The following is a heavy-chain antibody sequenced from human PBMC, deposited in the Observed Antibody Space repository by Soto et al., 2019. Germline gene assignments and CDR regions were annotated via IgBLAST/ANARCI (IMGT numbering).Heavy chain of an antibody. Sequence: QVQLQESGPGLVKPSQTLSLTCSVSGGSISSGGYYWSWIRQHPGKGLEWIGYIYYSGSTYYNPSLKSRVSISVDTSKNQFSLKLSSVTAAVTAVYYCARRVGYGGNSMFDYWGQGTLVTVSS. J-gene: IGHJ4*02. CDR2: IYYSGST. CDR3: ARRVGYGGNSMFDY. D-gene: IGHD4-17*01. V-gene: IGHV4-31*03. CDR1: GGSISSGGYY.